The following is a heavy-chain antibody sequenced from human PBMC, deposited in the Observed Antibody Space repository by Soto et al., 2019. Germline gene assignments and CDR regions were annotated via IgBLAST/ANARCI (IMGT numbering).Heavy chain of an antibody. J-gene: IGHJ4*02. Sequence: VQLVESGGGLVQPGGSLRLSCAASGFTLSSYRMHWVRQVPGQGLVWLSRIFAGGAATSYADSVKGRFTISRDNAKNKMYRQMNGLRAEYTAIYCFARAPGYVGRYWRFDYWGQGVLVNGSS. CDR2: IFAGGAAT. CDR3: ARAPGYVGRYWRFDY. CDR1: GFTLSSYR. D-gene: IGHD3-9*01. V-gene: IGHV3-74*01.